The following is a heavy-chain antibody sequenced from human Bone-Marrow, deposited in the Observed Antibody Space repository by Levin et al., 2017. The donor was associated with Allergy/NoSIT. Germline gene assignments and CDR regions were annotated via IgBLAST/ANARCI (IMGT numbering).Heavy chain of an antibody. Sequence: GGSLRLSCAASGFTFSSYGMHWVRQAPGKGLEWVAVIWYDGSNKYYADSVKGRFTISRDNSKNTLYLQMNSLRAEDTAVYYCTRASGKYGFYYYSGMDLWGQGTTVTVSS. CDR3: TRASGKYGFYYYSGMDL. CDR1: GFTFSSYG. V-gene: IGHV3-33*01. J-gene: IGHJ6*02. D-gene: IGHD4-17*01. CDR2: IWYDGSNK.